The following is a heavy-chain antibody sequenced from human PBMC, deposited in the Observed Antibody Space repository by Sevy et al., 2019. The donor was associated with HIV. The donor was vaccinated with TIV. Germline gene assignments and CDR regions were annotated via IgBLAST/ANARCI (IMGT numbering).Heavy chain of an antibody. Sequence: GGSLRLSCAVSGFTLSNYWMSWVRQAPGKGLEWVANIDQDGSDRYYVDSVKGRFTISRDNAKNSLYLQMNSLRAEDTAVYYCAGDLFSGSYYENYWGQGTLVTVSS. CDR2: IDQDGSDR. CDR1: GFTLSNYW. V-gene: IGHV3-7*01. D-gene: IGHD1-26*01. CDR3: AGDLFSGSYYENY. J-gene: IGHJ4*02.